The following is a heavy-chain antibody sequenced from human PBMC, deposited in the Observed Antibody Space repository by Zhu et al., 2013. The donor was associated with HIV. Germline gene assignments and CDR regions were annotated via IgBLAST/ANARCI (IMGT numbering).Heavy chain of an antibody. CDR3: VRGVGLRLFQYSFDS. J-gene: IGHJ4*02. CDR1: GGSFRGYY. V-gene: IGHV4-34*01. Sequence: QVQLQQWGAGLLKPSETLSLTCAVYGGSFRGYYWSWIRQPPGKGLEWIGEINHSGSTNYNPSLKSRVSISLDTSTNQCSLRLTSVTAADTAVYYCVRGVGLRLFQYSFDSWGQGTLVSVSS. D-gene: IGHD2-21*01. CDR2: INHSGST.